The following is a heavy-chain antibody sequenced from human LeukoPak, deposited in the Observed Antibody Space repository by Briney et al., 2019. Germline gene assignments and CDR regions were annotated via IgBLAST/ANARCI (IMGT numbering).Heavy chain of an antibody. CDR1: GFIVSSDY. D-gene: IGHD2-8*02. V-gene: IGHV3-53*01. J-gene: IGHJ4*02. CDR3: ASGGKYCTGGACYGD. Sequence: PAGSLRLSCAASGFIVSSDYISWVRQTPGKGLEWVSVIYSGGSTFYADSVKGRFTISRDNSKNTVYLQMNSLRAEDTAVYYCASGGKYCTGGACYGDWGQGTLVTVSS. CDR2: IYSGGST.